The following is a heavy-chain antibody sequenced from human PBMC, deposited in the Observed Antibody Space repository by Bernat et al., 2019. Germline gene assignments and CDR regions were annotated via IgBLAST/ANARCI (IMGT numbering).Heavy chain of an antibody. J-gene: IGHJ5*02. CDR2: INHSGST. Sequence: QVQLQQWGAGLLKPSETLSLTCAVYGGSFSGYYWSWIRQPPGKGLEWIGEINHSGSTNYNPSLKSRVTISVDTSKNPSSLKLSSVPAADTAVYYCASTGGGYCSGGSCYGWDWFDPWGQGTLVTVSS. CDR3: ASTGGGYCSGGSCYGWDWFDP. CDR1: GGSFSGYY. D-gene: IGHD2-15*01. V-gene: IGHV4-34*01.